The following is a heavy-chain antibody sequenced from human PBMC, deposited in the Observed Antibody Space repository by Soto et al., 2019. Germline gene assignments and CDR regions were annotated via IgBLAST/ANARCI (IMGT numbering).Heavy chain of an antibody. V-gene: IGHV5-51*01. J-gene: IGHJ5*02. CDR1: GYSFTSDW. Sequence: GESLKLSCKSSGYSFTSDWIGWVRQMPGKGLEWMGIIYPGDSNTKYSPSFQGQVTISSDKSISTAFLQWSSLKASDTAMYYCARHVSLAGFDPWGQGTLVTVSS. CDR3: ARHVSLAGFDP. D-gene: IGHD3-16*02. CDR2: IYPGDSNT.